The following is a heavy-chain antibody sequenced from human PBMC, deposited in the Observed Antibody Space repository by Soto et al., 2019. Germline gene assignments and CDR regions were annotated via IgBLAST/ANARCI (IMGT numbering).Heavy chain of an antibody. CDR3: ARGPEYSSSWYPDY. CDR1: GGTFSSYA. J-gene: IGHJ4*02. D-gene: IGHD6-13*01. Sequence: SVKVSCKASGGTFSSYAISWVRQAPGQGLEWMGGIIPIFGTANYAQKFQGRVTITADEPTSTAYMELSSLRSEDTAVYYCARGPEYSSSWYPDYWGQGTLVTVSS. CDR2: IIPIFGTA. V-gene: IGHV1-69*13.